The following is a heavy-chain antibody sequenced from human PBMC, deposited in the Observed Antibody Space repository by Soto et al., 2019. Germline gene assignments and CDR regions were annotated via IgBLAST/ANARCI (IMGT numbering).Heavy chain of an antibody. V-gene: IGHV5-10-1*03. CDR2: IDPSDSYT. CDR3: ARHKRWGRYYYGMDV. CDR1: GYSFTSYW. J-gene: IGHJ6*02. D-gene: IGHD3-16*01. Sequence: EVQLVQSGAEVKKPGESLRISCKGSGYSFTSYWISWVRQMPGKGLEWMGRIDPSDSYTNYSPSFQGHVTISADKSISTAYLQWSSLKASDTAMYYCARHKRWGRYYYGMDVWGQGTTVTVSS.